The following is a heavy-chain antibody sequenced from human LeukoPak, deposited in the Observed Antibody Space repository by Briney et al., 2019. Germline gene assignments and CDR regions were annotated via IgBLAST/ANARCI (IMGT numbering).Heavy chain of an antibody. J-gene: IGHJ6*02. CDR1: GFTLGAFA. CDR2: IDKDGRKT. D-gene: IGHD1-26*01. V-gene: IGHV3-43*02. CDR3: ATWAFYHSLDV. Sequence: GGSLRLSCAASGFTLGAFAMHWVRQAPGKGLEWVSLIDKDGRKTYYADSVKGRFTISRDNSTNSLYLQMTSLRTEDTALYYCATWAFYHSLDVWGQGATVTVSS.